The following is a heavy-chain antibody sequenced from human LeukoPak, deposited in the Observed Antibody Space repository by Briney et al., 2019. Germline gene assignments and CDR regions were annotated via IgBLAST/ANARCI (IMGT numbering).Heavy chain of an antibody. CDR1: GFTFSSYS. Sequence: GGSLRLSCAASGFTFSSYSMNWVRQAPGKGLEWVSSISSSSSYIYYADSVKGRFTISRDNAKNSLYLQMNSLRAEDTAVYYCARDPHYYDSSGYRIAAFDIWGQGTMVTVSS. D-gene: IGHD3-22*01. CDR3: ARDPHYYDSSGYRIAAFDI. V-gene: IGHV3-21*01. J-gene: IGHJ3*02. CDR2: ISSSSSYI.